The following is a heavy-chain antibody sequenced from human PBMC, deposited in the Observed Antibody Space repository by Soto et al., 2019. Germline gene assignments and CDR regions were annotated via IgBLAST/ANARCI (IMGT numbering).Heavy chain of an antibody. D-gene: IGHD4-17*01. J-gene: IGHJ5*02. V-gene: IGHV4-59*01. Sequence: QVQLQESGPGLVKPSETLSLTCTVSGGSISSYYWSWIRQPPGKGLEWIGYIYYSGSTNYNPSLKSRVTRSVATSKIQFSLKLSSVTAADTAVYYCAREGRATVTTGGWFDPWGQGTLVTVSS. CDR1: GGSISSYY. CDR3: AREGRATVTTGGWFDP. CDR2: IYYSGST.